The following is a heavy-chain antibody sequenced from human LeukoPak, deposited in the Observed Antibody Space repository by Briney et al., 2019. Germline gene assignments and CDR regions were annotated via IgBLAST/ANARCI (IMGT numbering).Heavy chain of an antibody. D-gene: IGHD3-3*01. Sequence: PGGSLRLSCPASGVTFSSHSMNWVRQAPGKGLEWVSSISSSSSYIYYADSVKGRFTISRDNAKNSLYLQMNSLRAEDTAVYYCAMTYYDFWSGEKPQGAFDIWGQGTMVTVSS. V-gene: IGHV3-21*01. J-gene: IGHJ3*02. CDR2: ISSSSSYI. CDR1: GVTFSSHS. CDR3: AMTYYDFWSGEKPQGAFDI.